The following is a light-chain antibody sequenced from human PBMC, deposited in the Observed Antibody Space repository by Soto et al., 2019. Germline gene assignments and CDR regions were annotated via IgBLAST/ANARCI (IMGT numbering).Light chain of an antibody. J-gene: IGLJ3*02. V-gene: IGLV2-14*01. CDR2: EVS. CDR1: SSDIGVYNY. CDR3: SSYTTSNTWV. Sequence: QSVLTQPASVSGSPGQSITISCTGTSSDIGVYNYVSWYQHHPGKAPKVMIYEVSNRPSGVSSRFSGSKSGNTASLTISGLQAEDEADYYCSSYTTSNTWVFGGGTQLTVL.